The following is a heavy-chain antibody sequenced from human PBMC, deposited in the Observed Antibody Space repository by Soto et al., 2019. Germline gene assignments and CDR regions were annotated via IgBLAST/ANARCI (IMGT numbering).Heavy chain of an antibody. J-gene: IGHJ5*02. Sequence: QVQLQESGPGLVQPSETLSLTCTVSGGSITGYYWSWIRQPPGKGPEWIGNIHYSGSTNYNPSLKSRGTRAVDTSKNQCSLRLSSVTAAETAVYDCARHSYYSNPLRFDPWGQGTLVTVSS. D-gene: IGHD4-4*01. V-gene: IGHV4-59*08. CDR3: ARHSYYSNPLRFDP. CDR1: GGSITGYY. CDR2: IHYSGST.